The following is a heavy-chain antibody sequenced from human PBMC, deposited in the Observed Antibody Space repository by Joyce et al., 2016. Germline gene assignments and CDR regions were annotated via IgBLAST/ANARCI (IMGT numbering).Heavy chain of an antibody. CDR1: GGFFGAQT. J-gene: IGHJ3*01. V-gene: IGHV1-69*14. Sequence: QVHLVQSGAEVKMPGSSVKVSCTASGGFFGAQTFNWVRQTPGQGLEWMGWSIPVFVTPHYAQKFQGTVSSPADTGTSTVCMEVRSLTSEDTAMYYCESGVAGYGISSTCPRPLDVWGQGTMVIVS. CDR3: ESGVAGYGISSTCPRPLDV. D-gene: IGHD2-2*01. CDR2: SIPVFVTP.